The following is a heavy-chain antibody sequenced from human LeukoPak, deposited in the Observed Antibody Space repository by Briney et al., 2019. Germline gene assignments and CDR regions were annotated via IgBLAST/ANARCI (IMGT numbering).Heavy chain of an antibody. CDR1: GYTFTGYY. CDR2: INPNSGGT. V-gene: IGHV1-2*06. J-gene: IGHJ6*03. CDR3: ARAITGTTYYYYYYMDV. Sequence: ASVKVSCKASGYTFTGYYMHWVRQAPGQGLEWMGRINPNSGGTNYAQKFQGRVTMTRDTSISTAYMELSRLRSDDTAVYYCARAITGTTYYYYYYMDVWGKGTTVTVSS. D-gene: IGHD1-7*01.